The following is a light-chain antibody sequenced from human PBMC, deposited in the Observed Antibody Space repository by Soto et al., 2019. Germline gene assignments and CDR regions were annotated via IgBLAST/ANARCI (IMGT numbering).Light chain of an antibody. J-gene: IGKJ4*01. CDR1: QSVSSNY. Sequence: DIVLTQSPGTLSLSPGERATLSCRASQSVSSNYLAWYQQKPGQAPRLLIHGASTRATGVPDRFSGSGSGTDFTLTISRLEPEDFAVYYCQQRYNWPLTFGGGTKVEIK. CDR3: QQRYNWPLT. CDR2: GAS. V-gene: IGKV3D-20*02.